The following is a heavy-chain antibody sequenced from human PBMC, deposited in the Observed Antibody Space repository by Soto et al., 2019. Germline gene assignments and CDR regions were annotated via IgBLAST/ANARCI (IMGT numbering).Heavy chain of an antibody. V-gene: IGHV4-59*01. CDR2: IYYSGST. CDR3: ARGFSSGLGNWFDP. D-gene: IGHD3-22*01. J-gene: IGHJ5*02. Sequence: PSETLSLTCTVSGGSISSYYWSWIRQPPGKGLEWIGYIYYSGSTNYDPSLKSRVTISVDTSKNQFSLKLSSVTAADTAVYYCARGFSSGLGNWFDPWGQGTLVTVSS. CDR1: GGSISSYY.